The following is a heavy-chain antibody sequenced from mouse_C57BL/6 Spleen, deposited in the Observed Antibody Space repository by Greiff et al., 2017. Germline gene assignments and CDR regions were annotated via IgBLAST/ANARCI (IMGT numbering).Heavy chain of an antibody. J-gene: IGHJ1*03. CDR1: GYTFTSYW. CDR2: IDPSDSYT. V-gene: IGHV1-50*01. Sequence: QVQLQQPGAELVKPGASVKLSCKASGYTFTSYWMQWVKQRPGQGLEWIGEIDPSDSYTHYNQKFKGKATLTVDTSSSTAYMQLSSLTSEDSAVYYCARERYFDVWGTGTTVTVSS. CDR3: ARERYFDV.